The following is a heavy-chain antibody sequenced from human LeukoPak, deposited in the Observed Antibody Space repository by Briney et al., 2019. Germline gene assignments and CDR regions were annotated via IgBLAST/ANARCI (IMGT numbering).Heavy chain of an antibody. Sequence: PGGSLRLSCAASGFTFNTYAMSWVRQAPGKGLEWVSAISTGGVNTYYTDSVKGQFTISRDNSKNTLYLQMNSLRAEDTAVYFCAKEQMMYSSSPFDYWGQGTLATVSA. V-gene: IGHV3-23*01. D-gene: IGHD6-13*01. CDR1: GFTFNTYA. CDR3: AKEQMMYSSSPFDY. CDR2: ISTGGVNT. J-gene: IGHJ4*02.